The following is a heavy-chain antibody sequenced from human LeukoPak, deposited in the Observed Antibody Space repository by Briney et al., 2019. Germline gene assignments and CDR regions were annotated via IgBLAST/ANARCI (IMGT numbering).Heavy chain of an antibody. CDR2: IYYSGST. J-gene: IGHJ6*02. CDR1: GDSVSSGGYY. CDR3: ARVVKLWSYGMDV. Sequence: SQTLSLTCTVSGDSVSSGGYYWSWIRQHPGKGLEWIGYIYYSGSTYDNPSLKSRVTISVDTSKNQFSLKLSSVTAADTAVYYCARVVKLWSYGMDVWGQGTTVTVSS. V-gene: IGHV4-31*03. D-gene: IGHD3-10*01.